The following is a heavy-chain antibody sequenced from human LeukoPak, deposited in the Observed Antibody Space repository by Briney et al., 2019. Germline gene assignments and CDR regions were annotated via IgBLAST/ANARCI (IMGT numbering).Heavy chain of an antibody. CDR3: AKDGGYCSNTSCYRDAFDI. Sequence: GGSLRLSCAASGFTFSSYGMHWVRQAPGKGLEWVAFIRYDGSNKYYADSVKGRFTISRDNSKNTLYLQMNSLRAKDTAVYYCAKDGGYCSNTSCYRDAFDIWGQGTMVTVSS. J-gene: IGHJ3*02. CDR1: GFTFSSYG. V-gene: IGHV3-30*02. CDR2: IRYDGSNK. D-gene: IGHD2-2*03.